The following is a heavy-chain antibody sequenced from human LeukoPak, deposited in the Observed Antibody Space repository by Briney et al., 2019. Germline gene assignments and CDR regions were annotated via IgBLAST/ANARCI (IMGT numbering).Heavy chain of an antibody. CDR2: INPDSGDT. D-gene: IGHD1-26*01. J-gene: IGHJ4*02. CDR3: ARESIRIVGAAKVKFFDY. CDR1: GYTFTGHY. V-gene: IGHV1-2*02. Sequence: GASVKVSCKASGYTFTGHYIHWVRHAPAGGVEWMGGINPDSGDTNYAQTFEGRVTMTRDTSINTASLDLSKLRTDDTALYYCARESIRIVGAAKVKFFDYWGQGTLLTVSS.